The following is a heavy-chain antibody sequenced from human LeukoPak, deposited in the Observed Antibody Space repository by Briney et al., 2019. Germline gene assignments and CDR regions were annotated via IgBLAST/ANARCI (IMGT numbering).Heavy chain of an antibody. CDR1: GGSISSSSYY. Sequence: SETLSLTCTVSGGSISSSSYYWGWIRQPPGKGLEWIGSIYYSGSTYYNPSLKSRVTISVDTSKNQFSLKLSSVTAADTAVYYCARHSDYYGSGSYSWSRWGQGTLVTVSS. V-gene: IGHV4-39*07. J-gene: IGHJ4*02. CDR3: ARHSDYYGSGSYSWSR. CDR2: IYYSGST. D-gene: IGHD3-10*01.